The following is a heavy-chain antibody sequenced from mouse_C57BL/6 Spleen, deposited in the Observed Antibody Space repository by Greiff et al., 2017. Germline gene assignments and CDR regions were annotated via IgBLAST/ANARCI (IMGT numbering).Heavy chain of an antibody. CDR2: IFPGSGST. J-gene: IGHJ3*01. V-gene: IGHV1-75*01. Sequence: QVQLKQSGPELVKPGASVKISCKASGYTFTDYYINWVKQRPGQGLEWIGWIFPGSGSTYYNEKFKGKATLTVDKSSSTAYMLLSSLTSEDSAVYCCARTRYYGSSYPFAYWGQGTLVTVSA. D-gene: IGHD1-1*01. CDR3: ARTRYYGSSYPFAY. CDR1: GYTFTDYY.